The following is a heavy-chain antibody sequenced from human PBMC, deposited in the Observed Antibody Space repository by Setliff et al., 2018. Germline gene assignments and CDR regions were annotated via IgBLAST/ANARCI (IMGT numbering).Heavy chain of an antibody. J-gene: IGHJ6*03. D-gene: IGHD1-26*01. V-gene: IGHV4-39*01. CDR1: GGSFTGTTYY. Sequence: SETLSLTCTVSGGSFTGTTYYWGWIRQSPGKGLEWIGTIINSGSTYYNPSLKSRVTMSVDTSKSQLSLKLSSVTAADTALYYCARSPSSGAYWNPRPFYYYFTYMDVWGKGTTVTVSS. CDR2: IINSGST. CDR3: ARSPSSGAYWNPRPFYYYFTYMDV.